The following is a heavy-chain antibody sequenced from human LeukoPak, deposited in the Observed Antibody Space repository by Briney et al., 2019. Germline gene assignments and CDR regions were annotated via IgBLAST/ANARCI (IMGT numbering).Heavy chain of an antibody. J-gene: IGHJ6*02. Sequence: ASVKVSCKASGYTFTSYGISWVRQAPGQGLEWMGWISAYNGYTNYAQNFQGRVTMTTDASTSAAYMELRSLRSDDTAVYYCVREVTMVRGVITFYHYNGMDVWGQGTAVTVSS. D-gene: IGHD3-10*01. V-gene: IGHV1-18*01. CDR3: VREVTMVRGVITFYHYNGMDV. CDR2: ISAYNGYT. CDR1: GYTFTSYG.